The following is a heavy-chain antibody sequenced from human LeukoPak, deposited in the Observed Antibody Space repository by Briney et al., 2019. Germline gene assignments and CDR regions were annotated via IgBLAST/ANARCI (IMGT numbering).Heavy chain of an antibody. CDR1: GLTFTTAW. V-gene: IGHV3-15*01. J-gene: IGHJ4*02. CDR2: IKSENDGGTS. Sequence: PGGSLRLSCAASGLTFTTAWFSWVRQVPGKGLEWVGRIKSENDGGTSDYAAPVKGRFTFSRDDSKNTLYLQMNSLKTEDTVVYYCSTEDQRNSWGQGTLVTVSS. CDR3: STEDQRNS. D-gene: IGHD1-1*01.